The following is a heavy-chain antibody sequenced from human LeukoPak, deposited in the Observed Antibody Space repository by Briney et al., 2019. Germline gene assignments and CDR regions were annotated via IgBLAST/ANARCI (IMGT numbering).Heavy chain of an antibody. D-gene: IGHD6-13*01. CDR1: GGSISSSSYY. CDR2: IYYSGST. V-gene: IGHV4-39*07. CDR3: ARVSVSWPGDAFDI. J-gene: IGHJ3*02. Sequence: SETLSLTCTVSGGSISSSSYYWGWIRQPPGKGLDWIGSIYYSGSTYYNPSLKSRVTISVDTSKNQFSLKLSSVTAADTAVYYCARVSVSWPGDAFDIWGQGTMVTVSS.